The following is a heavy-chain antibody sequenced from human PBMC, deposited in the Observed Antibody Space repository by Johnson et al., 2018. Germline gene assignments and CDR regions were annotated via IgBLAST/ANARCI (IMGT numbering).Heavy chain of an antibody. CDR1: GFTFSSHW. V-gene: IGHV3-7*01. CDR2: IRQDGSER. D-gene: IGHD3-10*01. CDR3: VRVSDGGMDG. J-gene: IGHJ6*02. Sequence: VQLQQSGGGLVQPGGSLRLSCVGSGFTFSSHWMRWVRQAPGKGLEWVASIRQDGSERSHVDSVKGRFTISRDNAKNSLYLQRDSLRVEDTGVYYCVRVSDGGMDGGGQGTTVIVSS.